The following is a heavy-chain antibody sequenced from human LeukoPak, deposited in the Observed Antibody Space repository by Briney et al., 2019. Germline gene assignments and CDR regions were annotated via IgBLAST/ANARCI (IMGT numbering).Heavy chain of an antibody. J-gene: IGHJ3*02. CDR1: GGSISSSSYY. D-gene: IGHD1-26*01. CDR3: ARGPVGGATYYDGDAFDI. CDR2: IYYSGST. Sequence: PSETLSLTCTVSGGSISSSSYYWGWIRQPPGKGLEWIGSIYYSGSTYYNPSLKSRVTISVDTSKNQFSLKLSSVTAVDTAVYYCARGPVGGATYYDGDAFDIWGQGTMATVSS. V-gene: IGHV4-39*07.